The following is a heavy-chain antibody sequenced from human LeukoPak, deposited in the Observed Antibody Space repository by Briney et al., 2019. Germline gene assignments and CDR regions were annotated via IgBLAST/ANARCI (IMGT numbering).Heavy chain of an antibody. J-gene: IGHJ3*02. Sequence: GGSLRLSCAASGFTFSSYSMNWVRQAPGKGLEWVSYISSSGNTIYYADSVKGRVTISRDKAKNSLYLQMNSLRVEDTAVYYCARTGQDAFDIWGQGTMVTVSS. CDR3: ARTGQDAFDI. CDR2: ISSSGNTI. CDR1: GFTFSSYS. V-gene: IGHV3-48*01. D-gene: IGHD3-9*01.